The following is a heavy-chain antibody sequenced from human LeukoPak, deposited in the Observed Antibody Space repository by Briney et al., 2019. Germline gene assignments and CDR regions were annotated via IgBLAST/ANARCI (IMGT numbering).Heavy chain of an antibody. J-gene: IGHJ4*02. CDR2: IKQEGSET. CDR1: EFTFSNYW. V-gene: IGHV3-7*01. D-gene: IGHD3-22*01. CDR3: ARGGQYSGYYYFDY. Sequence: GGSLRLSCTASEFTFSNYWTSWVRQAPGKGLEWAANIKQEGSETYSVDSVKGRFTISRDNAKNSLYLQMNSLRAEDTALYYCARGGQYSGYYYFDYWGQGTLVTVSS.